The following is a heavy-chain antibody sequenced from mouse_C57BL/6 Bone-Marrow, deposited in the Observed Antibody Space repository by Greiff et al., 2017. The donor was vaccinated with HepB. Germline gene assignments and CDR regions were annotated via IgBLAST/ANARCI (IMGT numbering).Heavy chain of an antibody. J-gene: IGHJ2*01. CDR2: IDPSDSYT. V-gene: IGHV1-50*01. CDR1: GYTFTSYW. D-gene: IGHD3-3*01. Sequence: VQLQQSGAELVKPGASVKLSCKASGYTFTSYWMQWVKQRPGQGLEWIGEIDPSDSYTNYNQKFKGKATLTVDTSSSTAYMQLSSLTSEDSAVYYCARGTYRNYWGQGTTLTVSS. CDR3: ARGTYRNY.